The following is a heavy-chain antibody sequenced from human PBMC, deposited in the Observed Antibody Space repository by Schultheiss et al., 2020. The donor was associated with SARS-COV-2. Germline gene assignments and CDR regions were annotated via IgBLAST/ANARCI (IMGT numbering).Heavy chain of an antibody. CDR3: ARGSVTMVRGLTITYGMDV. D-gene: IGHD3-10*01. CDR2: ISAYNGNT. CDR1: GYTFTSYG. Sequence: ASVKVSCKASGYTFTSYGISWVRQAPGQGLEWMGWISAYNGNTNYAQKLQGRVTMTTDTSTSTAYMELRSLRSDDTAVYYCARGSVTMVRGLTITYGMDVWGQGTTVTVSS. J-gene: IGHJ6*02. V-gene: IGHV1-18*01.